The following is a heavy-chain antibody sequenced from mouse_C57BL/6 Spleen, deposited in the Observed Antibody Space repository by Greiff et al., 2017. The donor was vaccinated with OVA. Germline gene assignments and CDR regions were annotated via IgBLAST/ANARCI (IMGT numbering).Heavy chain of an antibody. Sequence: EVQRVESGGGLVKPGGSLKLSCAASGFTFSSYAMSWVRQTPEKRLEWVATISDGGSYTYYPDNVKGRFTISRDNAKNNLYLQMSHLKSEDTAMYYCARDSLWGQGTLVTVSA. CDR2: ISDGGSYT. J-gene: IGHJ3*01. CDR1: GFTFSSYA. CDR3: ARDSL. V-gene: IGHV5-4*01.